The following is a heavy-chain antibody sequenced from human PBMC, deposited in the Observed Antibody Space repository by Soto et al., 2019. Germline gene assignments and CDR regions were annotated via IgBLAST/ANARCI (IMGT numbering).Heavy chain of an antibody. Sequence: LRLSCAAPGFTFSSYSMNWVRQAPGKVLEWVSSISSSSSYIYYADSEKGRFTISRDNAKNSLYLQMNSLRAEDTAVYYCAGPPVGYSGYRGYYYGMDVWGQGTTVTVSS. D-gene: IGHD5-12*01. CDR1: GFTFSSYS. CDR2: ISSSSSYI. J-gene: IGHJ6*02. CDR3: AGPPVGYSGYRGYYYGMDV. V-gene: IGHV3-21*01.